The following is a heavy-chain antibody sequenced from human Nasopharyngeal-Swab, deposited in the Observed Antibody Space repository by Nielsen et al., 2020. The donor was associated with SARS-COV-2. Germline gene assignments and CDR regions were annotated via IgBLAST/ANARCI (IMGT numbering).Heavy chain of an antibody. Sequence: SETLSLTCAVSGVSISNYYWSWIRQPPGKGLEWIGYISFSGSTNYRPSLKSRVTISVDTSNNQFSLKLNSVNAADTAVYYCVRLYTSSSYWYFELWGRGTPVTISS. J-gene: IGHJ2*01. CDR3: VRLYTSSSYWYFEL. D-gene: IGHD6-6*01. V-gene: IGHV4-59*01. CDR2: ISFSGST. CDR1: GVSISNYY.